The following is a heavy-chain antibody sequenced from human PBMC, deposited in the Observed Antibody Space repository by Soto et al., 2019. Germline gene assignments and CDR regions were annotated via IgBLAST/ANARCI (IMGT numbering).Heavy chain of an antibody. CDR2: INPNSGGT. J-gene: IGHJ6*02. CDR3: ARDLYSSSSNYCYGMDV. CDR1: GYTFTGYY. D-gene: IGHD6-6*01. V-gene: IGHV1-2*04. Sequence: ASVKVSCKASGYTFTGYYMHWVRQAPGQGLEWMGWINPNSGGTNYAQKFQGWVTMTRDTSISTAYMELSRLRSDDTAVYYCARDLYSSSSNYCYGMDVWGQGTTVTVS.